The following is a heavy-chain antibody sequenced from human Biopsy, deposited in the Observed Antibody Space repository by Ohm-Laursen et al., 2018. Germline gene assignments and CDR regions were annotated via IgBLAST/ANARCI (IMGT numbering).Heavy chain of an antibody. D-gene: IGHD4-17*01. CDR2: IWYDGSNK. V-gene: IGHV3-33*06. CDR3: AKPADSYGSEFYFDY. J-gene: IGHJ4*02. Sequence: RSLRLSCAASGFTFSSYGMHWVRQAPGKGLEWVAAIWYDGSNKNYADSVKGRFTISRDNSKNTLYLRMNSLRAEDTAVYYCAKPADSYGSEFYFDYWGQGTLVTVSS. CDR1: GFTFSSYG.